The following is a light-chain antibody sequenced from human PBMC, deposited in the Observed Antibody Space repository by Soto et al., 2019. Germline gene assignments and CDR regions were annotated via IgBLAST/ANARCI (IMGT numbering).Light chain of an antibody. J-gene: IGKJ1*01. V-gene: IGKV3-15*01. CDR1: QSVSSN. Sequence: EIVMTQSPATLSVSAGQRATLSCRASQSVSSNLAGYQQKLGQAPRLLIYGASTRATGIPARFSGSGSGTEFTLTISSLQPEDFAVYFCQHYDNWPPWTFGQGTKVEI. CDR3: QHYDNWPPWT. CDR2: GAS.